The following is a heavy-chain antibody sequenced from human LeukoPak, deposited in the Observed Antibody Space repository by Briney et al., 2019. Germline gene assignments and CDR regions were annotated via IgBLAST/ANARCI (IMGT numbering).Heavy chain of an antibody. Sequence: SQTLSLTCAISGDSVSSNSAAWYWIRQSPSRGLEWLGRTYYRSKWYSDYAVSVKSRIIINPDTSKNQFSLQLTSVTPDDTAVYYCARGIAAASPTSYFDYWGRGTLVTVSS. CDR1: GDSVSSNSAA. J-gene: IGHJ4*02. CDR2: TYYRSKWYS. V-gene: IGHV6-1*01. CDR3: ARGIAAASPTSYFDY. D-gene: IGHD6-13*01.